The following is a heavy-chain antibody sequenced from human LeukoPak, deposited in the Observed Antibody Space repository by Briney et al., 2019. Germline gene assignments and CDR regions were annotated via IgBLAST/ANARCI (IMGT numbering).Heavy chain of an antibody. D-gene: IGHD4-17*01. CDR3: ARIDKTTVTTFDY. J-gene: IGHJ4*02. CDR2: IKQDGSEK. V-gene: IGHV3-7*01. Sequence: PRGSLRLSCAASGFTFSSYWMSWVRQAPGKGLEWVANIKQDGSEKYYVDSVKGRFTISRDNAKNSLYLQMNSLRAEDTAVYYCARIDKTTVTTFDYWGQGTLVTVSS. CDR1: GFTFSSYW.